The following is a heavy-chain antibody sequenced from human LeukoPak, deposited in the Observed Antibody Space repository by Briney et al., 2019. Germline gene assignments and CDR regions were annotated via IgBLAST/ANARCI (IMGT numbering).Heavy chain of an antibody. CDR3: AKMGPYYYGSGSLNWFDP. CDR1: GFTFSSYG. V-gene: IGHV3-23*01. Sequence: GGSLRLSCAASGFTFSSYGMSWVRQAPGKGLEWVSAISGSGGSTYYADSVEGRFTISRDNSKNTLYLQMNSLRAEDTAVYYCAKMGPYYYGSGSLNWFDPWGQGTLVTVSS. CDR2: ISGSGGST. J-gene: IGHJ5*02. D-gene: IGHD3-10*01.